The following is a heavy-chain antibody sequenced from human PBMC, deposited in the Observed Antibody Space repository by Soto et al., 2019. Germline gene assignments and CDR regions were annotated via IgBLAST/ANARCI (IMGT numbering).Heavy chain of an antibody. J-gene: IGHJ4*02. CDR3: ARESFSASPNFFDY. Sequence: PGGSLRRSCAASGFSFSNYEMNWVRQAPGKGLEWVSYISLSGSTIYYADSVKGRFTISRDDAKNSLYLQMDSLRADDTAVYYGARESFSASPNFFDYWGQGTLVTVSS. V-gene: IGHV3-48*03. CDR2: ISLSGSTI. CDR1: GFSFSNYE. D-gene: IGHD3-3*02.